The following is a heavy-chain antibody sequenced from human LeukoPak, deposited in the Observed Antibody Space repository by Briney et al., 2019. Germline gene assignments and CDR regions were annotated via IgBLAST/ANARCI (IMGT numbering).Heavy chain of an antibody. Sequence: GGSLRLSCAASGFTFSTYDMSWVRQAPGKGLEWVSGISGRGGSTYYADSVKGRFTISRDNAKNSLYLQMNSLRAEDTAVYYCARLQNPHSDYSSSWYAVDYWGQGTLVTVSS. CDR2: ISGRGGST. J-gene: IGHJ4*02. CDR3: ARLQNPHSDYSSSWYAVDY. D-gene: IGHD6-13*01. CDR1: GFTFSTYD. V-gene: IGHV3-23*01.